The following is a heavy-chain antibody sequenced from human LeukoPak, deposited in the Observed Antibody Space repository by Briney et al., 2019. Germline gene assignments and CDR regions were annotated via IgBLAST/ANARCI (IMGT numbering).Heavy chain of an antibody. V-gene: IGHV1-69*05. CDR3: ARTIVVVVAATAHDGVRGWFDP. CDR1: A. Sequence: AXXXXRQAPGQGLEWMGGIIPIFGXANYAQKFQGRVTITTDESTSTAYMELSSLRSEDTAVYYCARTIVVVVAATAHDGVRGWFDPWGQGTLVTVSS. J-gene: IGHJ5*02. D-gene: IGHD2-15*01. CDR2: IIPIFGXA.